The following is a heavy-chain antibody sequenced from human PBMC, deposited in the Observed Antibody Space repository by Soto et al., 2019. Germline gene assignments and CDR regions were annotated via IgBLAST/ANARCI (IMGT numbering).Heavy chain of an antibody. Sequence: QLQLQESGPGLVKPSETLSLTCTVSGGSISSSSYYWGWIRQPPGKGLEWIGSIYYSGSTYYNPSLKSRVTISVDTSKNQFSLKLSSVTAADTAVYYCASQLTGIVLVPAAAPLGYFQHWGQGTLVTVSS. J-gene: IGHJ1*01. CDR3: ASQLTGIVLVPAAAPLGYFQH. D-gene: IGHD2-2*01. CDR1: GGSISSSSYY. V-gene: IGHV4-39*01. CDR2: IYYSGST.